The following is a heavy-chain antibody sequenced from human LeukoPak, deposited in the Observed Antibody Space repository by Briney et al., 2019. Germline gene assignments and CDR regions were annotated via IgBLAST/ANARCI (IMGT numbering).Heavy chain of an antibody. Sequence: PGGSLRLSCAVSGFTFTSYAMNWVRQAPGQGLEWVSGISDSGGSTYYADSVKGRFTISRANSKHTLYLQMNSLRAEDTAVYYCAKMGGVDYGDYIGIQHWGQGTLVTVSS. CDR2: ISDSGGST. V-gene: IGHV3-23*01. J-gene: IGHJ1*01. CDR1: GFTFTSYA. D-gene: IGHD4-17*01. CDR3: AKMGGVDYGDYIGIQH.